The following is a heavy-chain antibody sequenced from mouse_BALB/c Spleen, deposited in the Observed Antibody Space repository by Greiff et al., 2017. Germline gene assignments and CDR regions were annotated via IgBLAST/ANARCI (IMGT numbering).Heavy chain of an antibody. J-gene: IGHJ4*01. Sequence: QVQLKESGPSLVHPSQSLSITCTVSGFSLTSYGVHWVRQSPGKGLEWLGVIWRGGSTDYNAAFMSRLSITKDNSKSQVFFKMNSLQADDTAIYYCAKRNGNYDAMDYWGQGTSVTVSS. CDR1: GFSLTSYG. D-gene: IGHD2-1*01. V-gene: IGHV2-5-1*01. CDR3: AKRNGNYDAMDY. CDR2: IWRGGST.